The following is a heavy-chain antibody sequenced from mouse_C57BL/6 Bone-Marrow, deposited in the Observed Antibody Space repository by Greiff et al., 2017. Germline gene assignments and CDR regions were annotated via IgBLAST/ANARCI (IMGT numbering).Heavy chain of an antibody. J-gene: IGHJ1*03. D-gene: IGHD1-1*01. V-gene: IGHV10-1*01. CDR3: VSRITTAFDV. CDR2: IRSKSNNYAT. Sequence: EVQLVESGGGLVQPKGSLKLSCAASGFSFNTYAMNWVRQAPGQGLEWVARIRSKSNNYATYYADSVKDRFTISRDDSESMLYLQMNNLKTADTAMYYCVSRITTAFDVWGTGTTVTVSS. CDR1: GFSFNTYA.